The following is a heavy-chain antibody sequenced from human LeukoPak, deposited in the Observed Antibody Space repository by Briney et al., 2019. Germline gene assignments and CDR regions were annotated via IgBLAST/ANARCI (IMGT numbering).Heavy chain of an antibody. Sequence: RSSETLSLTCTVSGGSISSYYWSWIRQPPGKGLEWIGYIYYSGSTNYNPSLKSRVTISVGTSKNQFSLKLSSVTAADTAVYYCARSTGSTMFIDYWGQGTLVTVSS. D-gene: IGHD3-10*02. V-gene: IGHV4-59*01. CDR1: GGSISSYY. J-gene: IGHJ4*02. CDR3: ARSTGSTMFIDY. CDR2: IYYSGST.